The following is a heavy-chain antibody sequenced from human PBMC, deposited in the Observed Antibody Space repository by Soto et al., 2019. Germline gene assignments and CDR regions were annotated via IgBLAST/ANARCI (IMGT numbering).Heavy chain of an antibody. V-gene: IGHV3-23*01. Sequence: KGLEWVSAISGSGGSTYYADSVKGRFTISRDNSKNTLYLQMNSLRAEDTAVYYCAKLLWFGELFSSPYFDYWGQGTLVTVSS. CDR2: ISGSGGST. J-gene: IGHJ4*02. CDR3: AKLLWFGELFSSPYFDY. D-gene: IGHD3-10*01.